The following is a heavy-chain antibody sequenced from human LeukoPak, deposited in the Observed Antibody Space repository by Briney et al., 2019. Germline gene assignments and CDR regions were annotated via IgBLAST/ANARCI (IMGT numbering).Heavy chain of an antibody. Sequence: SETLSLTCTVSGGSISSGSYYWSWIRQPAGKGLEWIGRIYTSGSTNYNPSLKSRVTISVDTSKNQFSLKLSSVTAADTAVYYCAREARYYDFWSGYLTPYYYYMDVWGKGTTVTVSS. CDR2: IYTSGST. CDR3: AREARYYDFWSGYLTPYYYYMDV. CDR1: GGSISSGSYY. J-gene: IGHJ6*03. D-gene: IGHD3-3*01. V-gene: IGHV4-61*02.